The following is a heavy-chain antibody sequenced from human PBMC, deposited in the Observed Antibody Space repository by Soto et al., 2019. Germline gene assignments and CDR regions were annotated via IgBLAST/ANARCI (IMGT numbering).Heavy chain of an antibody. J-gene: IGHJ4*02. CDR1: GASVSRGSYS. CDR2: KYYSGTT. Sequence: KPSETLSLTCTVSGASVSRGSYSWTWIRQSPGKRLEWIAYKYYSGTTSFNPSLESRVTVSIDASKNQFSLKVNSVTAADTAVYYCARDFDYWGQGILVTVSS. CDR3: ARDFDY. V-gene: IGHV4-61*01.